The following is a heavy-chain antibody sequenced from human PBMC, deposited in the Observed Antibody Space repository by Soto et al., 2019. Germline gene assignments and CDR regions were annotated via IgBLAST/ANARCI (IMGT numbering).Heavy chain of an antibody. V-gene: IGHV4-59*01. CDR3: ARAWGYAFDI. J-gene: IGHJ3*02. CDR2: IYYSEST. Sequence: QVQLQESGPGLVKPSETLSLTCTVSGGSISSYYWSWIRQPPGKGLEWIGYIYYSESTNYNPSLKGRVTISVDTSKNQFSLKLSSVTAADTAVYYCARAWGYAFDIWGQGTMVTVSS. CDR1: GGSISSYY. D-gene: IGHD7-27*01.